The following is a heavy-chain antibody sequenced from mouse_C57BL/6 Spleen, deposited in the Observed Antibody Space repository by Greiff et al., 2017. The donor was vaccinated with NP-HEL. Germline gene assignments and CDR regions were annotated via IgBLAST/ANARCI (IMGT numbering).Heavy chain of an antibody. J-gene: IGHJ4*01. CDR3: ARDGSSYGYAMDY. CDR1: GYAFRSYW. CDR2: IYPGDGDT. D-gene: IGHD1-1*01. V-gene: IGHV1-80*01. Sequence: QVQLQQSGAELVKPGASVKISCKASGYAFRSYWMNWVKQRPGKGLEWIGQIYPGDGDTTYNGKFKGKATLTADKSSSTAYMQLSSLTSEDSAVYFCARDGSSYGYAMDYWGQGTSVTVSS.